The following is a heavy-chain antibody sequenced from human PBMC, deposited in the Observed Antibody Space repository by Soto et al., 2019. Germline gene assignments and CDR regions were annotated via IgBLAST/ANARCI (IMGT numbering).Heavy chain of an antibody. CDR3: ARDGIGGTVFRGYLDY. J-gene: IGHJ4*02. V-gene: IGHV3-33*01. Sequence: GGSLRLSCAVPGGIFHGYGMHWVRQDPGKGLEWVARIRFDGSNEEYADSVKGRFTISRDNSKNTLYLQMNTLGAEDTAVYYCARDGIGGTVFRGYLDYWGRGTVVTVSS. D-gene: IGHD1-7*01. CDR1: GGIFHGYG. CDR2: IRFDGSNE.